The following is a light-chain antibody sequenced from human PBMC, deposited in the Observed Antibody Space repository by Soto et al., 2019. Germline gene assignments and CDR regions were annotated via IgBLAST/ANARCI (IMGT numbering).Light chain of an antibody. CDR1: QGISSY. CDR3: QQYYSYPIT. Sequence: AIRMTQSPSSFSASTGDIVTITCRASQGISSYLAWYQQKPGKAPKVLIYAASTLQRGVPSRFSGSASGTDSTLTISCLQSEDFANYYCQQYYSYPITFGQGTRLEIQ. CDR2: AAS. V-gene: IGKV1-8*01. J-gene: IGKJ5*01.